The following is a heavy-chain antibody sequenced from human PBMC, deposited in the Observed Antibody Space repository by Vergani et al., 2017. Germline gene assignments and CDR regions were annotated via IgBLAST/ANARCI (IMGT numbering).Heavy chain of an antibody. D-gene: IGHD3-10*01. CDR2: IDPSDSYT. V-gene: IGHV5-10-1*01. CDR1: GYTFTSYW. CDR3: ATGWFGESDHQSVGY. J-gene: IGHJ4*02. Sequence: VQLVQSGAEVKKPGASVKVSCKASGYTFTSYWISWVRQMPGKGLEWMGRIDPSDSYTNYSPSFQGHVTISADKSISTAYLQWSSLKASDTAMYYCATGWFGESDHQSVGYWGQGTLVTVSS.